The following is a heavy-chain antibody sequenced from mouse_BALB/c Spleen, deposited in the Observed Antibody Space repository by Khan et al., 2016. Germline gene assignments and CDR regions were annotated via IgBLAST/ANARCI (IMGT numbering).Heavy chain of an antibody. CDR2: IWRGGST. Sequence: QVQLKQSGPGLVQPSQSLSITCTVSGFLLTSYGVHWVRQSPGKGLEWLGVIWRGGSTDYNAAFISRLSITRDNSKSQVFFKMNSLQADDTAIYYCAKEEGNYVMDYWGQGSSVTVSS. J-gene: IGHJ4*01. D-gene: IGHD2-1*01. CDR3: AKEEGNYVMDY. CDR1: GFLLTSYG. V-gene: IGHV2-5*01.